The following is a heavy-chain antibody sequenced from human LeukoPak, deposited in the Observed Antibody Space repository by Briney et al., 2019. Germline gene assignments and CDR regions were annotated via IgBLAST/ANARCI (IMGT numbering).Heavy chain of an antibody. D-gene: IGHD3-10*01. CDR2: IYPGDSDT. V-gene: IGHV5-51*01. CDR3: ARTMVRGVYYYYYGMDV. Sequence: GESLKISCKGSGYSFTSYWIGWVRQMPGKGLEWMGIIYPGDSDTRYSPSFQGQVTISADKSISTAYLQWGSLKASDTAMYYCARTMVRGVYYYYYGMDVWGQGTTVTVSS. CDR1: GYSFTSYW. J-gene: IGHJ6*02.